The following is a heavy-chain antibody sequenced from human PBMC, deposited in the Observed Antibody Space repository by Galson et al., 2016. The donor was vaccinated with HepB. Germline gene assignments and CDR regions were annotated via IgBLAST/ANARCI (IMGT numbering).Heavy chain of an antibody. CDR3: ARGEGRYTDY. CDR1: GFTLSSYW. CDR2: INRDGSSA. J-gene: IGHJ4*02. V-gene: IGHV3-74*01. Sequence: SLRLSCAASGFTLSSYWMHWVRQTPGKGLVWVSRINRDGSSANYADSVKGRFTISRDNAKNTLFLQINSLRAEDTAVYYCARGEGRYTDYWGQGTLSTVSS. D-gene: IGHD1-26*01.